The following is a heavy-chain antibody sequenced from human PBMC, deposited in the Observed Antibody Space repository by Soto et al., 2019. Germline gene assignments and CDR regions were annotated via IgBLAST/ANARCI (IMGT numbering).Heavy chain of an antibody. J-gene: IGHJ6*02. CDR2: IIPIFGTA. CDR1: GGTFSSYA. D-gene: IGHD3-3*01. V-gene: IGHV1-69*13. CDR3: ARATPQYYDFWSGYHPNYYYYGMDV. Sequence: SVKVSCKASGGTFSSYAISWVRQAPGQGLEWMGGIIPIFGTANYAQKFQGRVTITADESTSTAYMELSSLRSEDTAVYYCARATPQYYDFWSGYHPNYYYYGMDVWGLGTTVTVS.